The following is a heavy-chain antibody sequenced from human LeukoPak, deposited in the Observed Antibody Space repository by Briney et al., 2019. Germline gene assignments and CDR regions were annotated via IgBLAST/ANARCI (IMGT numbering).Heavy chain of an antibody. D-gene: IGHD1-26*01. Sequence: ASVKVSRTASGYTFTSYYMHWVRQAPGQGLEWMGIINPSGGSTSYAQKFQGRVTMTRDTSTSTVYMELSSLRSEDTAVYYCAREDSGSYYYYYGMDVWGQGTTVTVSS. CDR2: INPSGGST. V-gene: IGHV1-46*01. CDR3: AREDSGSYYYYYGMDV. CDR1: GYTFTSYY. J-gene: IGHJ6*02.